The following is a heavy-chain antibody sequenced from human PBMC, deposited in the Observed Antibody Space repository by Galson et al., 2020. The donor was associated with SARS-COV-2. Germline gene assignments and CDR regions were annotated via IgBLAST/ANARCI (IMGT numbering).Heavy chain of an antibody. CDR1: GGSISSSSYY. D-gene: IGHD3-22*01. V-gene: IGHV4-39*07. J-gene: IGHJ4*02. Sequence: SETLSLTCTVSGGSISSSSYYWGWIRQPPGKGLEWIGSIYYSGSTYYNPSLKSRVTISVDTSKNQFSLKLSSVTAADTAVYYCARVWGYYDSSGYYFLRTYYFDYWGQGTLVTGSS. CDR2: IYYSGST. CDR3: ARVWGYYDSSGYYFLRTYYFDY.